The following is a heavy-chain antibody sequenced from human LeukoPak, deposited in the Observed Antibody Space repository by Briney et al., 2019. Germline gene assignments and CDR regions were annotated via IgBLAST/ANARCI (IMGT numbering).Heavy chain of an antibody. V-gene: IGHV3-21*01. Sequence: PGGSLRLSCAASGFTFSSYSMNWVRQAPGKGLEWVSSISSSSSYIYYADSVKGRFTISRDNAKNSLYLQMNSLRAEDTAVYYCARAYYDSLPILFDYWGQGALVTVSS. J-gene: IGHJ4*02. CDR2: ISSSSSYI. D-gene: IGHD3-22*01. CDR1: GFTFSSYS. CDR3: ARAYYDSLPILFDY.